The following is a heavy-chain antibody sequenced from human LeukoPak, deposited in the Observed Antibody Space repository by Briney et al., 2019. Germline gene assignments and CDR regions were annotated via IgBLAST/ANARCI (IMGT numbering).Heavy chain of an antibody. J-gene: IGHJ4*02. V-gene: IGHV4-59*01. CDR2: IYYSGST. D-gene: IGHD3-22*01. CDR1: GGSISSYY. Sequence: SETLSLTCTVSGGSISSYYWSWIRQPPGKGLEWIGYIYYSGSTNYNPSLKSRVTISVDTSKNQFSLKLSSVTAADTAVYYCARVGYYDSSGYYPWYFDYWGQGTLVTVSS. CDR3: ARVGYYDSSGYYPWYFDY.